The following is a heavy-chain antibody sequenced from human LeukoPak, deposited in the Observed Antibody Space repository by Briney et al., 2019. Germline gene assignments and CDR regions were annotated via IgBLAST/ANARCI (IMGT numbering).Heavy chain of an antibody. CDR1: GYSFTGHY. D-gene: IGHD3-10*01. CDR2: TNPKSGGT. J-gene: IGHJ3*02. V-gene: IGHV1-2*02. CDR3: ARNLWFGESSDAFDM. Sequence: ASVKVSCKASGYSFTGHYMHWVRQAPGQGLEWMGWTNPKSGGTNYAQKFQGRVTMTRDTSISTAYMDMSSLRSDDTAVYYCARNLWFGESSDAFDMWGQGTMVTVSS.